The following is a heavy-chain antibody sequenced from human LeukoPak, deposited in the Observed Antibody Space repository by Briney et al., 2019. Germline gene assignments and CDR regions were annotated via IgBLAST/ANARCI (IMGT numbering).Heavy chain of an antibody. J-gene: IGHJ4*02. CDR2: ISSSGDII. V-gene: IGHV3-48*03. Sequence: GGSLRLSCAASEFTFSSYGTNWVRQAPGKGLEWVSYISSSGDIIYYSDSVKGRFTISRDNAKNSLYLQMNSLRAEDTAIYYCARDPIDYWGQGTLVTVSS. CDR3: ARDPIDY. CDR1: EFTFSSYG.